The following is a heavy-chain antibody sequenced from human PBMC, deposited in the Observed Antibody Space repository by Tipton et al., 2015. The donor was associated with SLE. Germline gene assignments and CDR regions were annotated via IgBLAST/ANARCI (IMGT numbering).Heavy chain of an antibody. CDR2: IYYSGST. Sequence: TLSLTCAVYGGSFSVYYWSWIRQLPGKGLEWIGYIYYSGSTNYNPSLKSRVTISVDTSKNQFSLKLSSVTAADTAVYYCAISGRYSGYDPRPGRGWGQGTLVTVSS. CDR1: GGSFSVYY. J-gene: IGHJ4*02. CDR3: AISGRYSGYDPRPGRG. V-gene: IGHV4-34*01. D-gene: IGHD5-12*01.